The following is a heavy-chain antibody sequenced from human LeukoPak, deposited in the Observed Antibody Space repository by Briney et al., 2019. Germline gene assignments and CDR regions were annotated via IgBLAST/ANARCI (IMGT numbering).Heavy chain of an antibody. D-gene: IGHD5-12*01. CDR2: IFYSGST. CDR1: GGSINSSY. Sequence: SETLSLTCTVSGGSINSSYWSWIRHPPGKGLEWIGYIFYSGSTNYNPSLKSADTMSVDRTKNQFSLKLNSVTAADTAVYYCARDGGYSYGYDYWGQGTLVTVSS. CDR3: ARDGGYSYGYDY. J-gene: IGHJ4*02. V-gene: IGHV4-59*01.